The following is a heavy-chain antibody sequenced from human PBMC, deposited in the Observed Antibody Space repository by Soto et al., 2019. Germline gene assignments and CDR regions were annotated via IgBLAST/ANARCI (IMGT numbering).Heavy chain of an antibody. CDR1: GGSFSGYY. D-gene: IGHD6-13*01. Sequence: KASETLSLTCAVYGGSFSGYYWSWIRQPPGKGLEWIGEINHSGSTNYNPSLKSRVTISVDTSKNQFSLKLSSVTAADTAVYYCAGQRWEAAGHYYYYYGMDVWGQGTTVTVSS. J-gene: IGHJ6*02. CDR3: AGQRWEAAGHYYYYYGMDV. CDR2: INHSGST. V-gene: IGHV4-34*01.